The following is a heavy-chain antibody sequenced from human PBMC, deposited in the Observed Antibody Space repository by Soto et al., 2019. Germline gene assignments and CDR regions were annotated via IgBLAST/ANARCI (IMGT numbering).Heavy chain of an antibody. V-gene: IGHV1-58*02. J-gene: IGHJ5*02. CDR1: GFTFTSSA. Sequence: GASGKVSCKASGFTFTSSAMQWVRQARGQRLEWIGWIVVGSGNTNYAQKFQERVTITADKSTSTAYMELSSLRSEDTAVYYCAGVGLLTPRNWSDPWGQGTLVTVSS. CDR3: AGVGLLTPRNWSDP. CDR2: IVVGSGNT. D-gene: IGHD1-20*01.